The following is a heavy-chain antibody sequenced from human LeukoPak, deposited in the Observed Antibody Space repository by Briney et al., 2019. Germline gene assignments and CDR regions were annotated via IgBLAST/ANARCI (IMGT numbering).Heavy chain of an antibody. CDR1: GYLFTSYW. Sequence: GASLQISCKGSGYLFTSYWIGWGRPLPGKGLGWMGIIYPGDSDTRYSPSFQGQVTISADKSISTAYLQWSSLKASDTGMYYCARNYYDSSGYPSGFDPWGQGTLVTVSS. CDR2: IYPGDSDT. V-gene: IGHV5-51*01. D-gene: IGHD3-22*01. J-gene: IGHJ5*02. CDR3: ARNYYDSSGYPSGFDP.